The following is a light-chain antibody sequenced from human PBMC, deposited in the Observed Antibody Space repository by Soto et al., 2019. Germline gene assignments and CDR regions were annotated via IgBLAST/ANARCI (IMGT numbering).Light chain of an antibody. CDR1: LGVSGNF. V-gene: IGKV3-20*01. CDR3: RQYFRSRGFA. CDR2: GAS. J-gene: IGKJ4*01. Sequence: VWTQTPDTLSLSPGERATLSCRASLGVSGNFLAWYQETPGQAPRPLIYGASSRATGIPDRFSGSGSGTDFTLTISRLVPEDSRVCYWRQYFRSRGFASGGRT.